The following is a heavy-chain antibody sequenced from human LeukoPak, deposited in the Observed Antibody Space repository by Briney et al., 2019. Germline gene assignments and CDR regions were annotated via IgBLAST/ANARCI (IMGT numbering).Heavy chain of an antibody. J-gene: IGHJ4*02. D-gene: IGHD1/OR15-1a*01. CDR2: IYYNGST. CDR3: ASGRRAGWNSHPPDY. Sequence: SETLSLTCTVSGGSISSYYWSWMRQPPGKGLEWIGFIYYNGSTNYIPSLKSRVTISVDTSKNQFSLKLTSVTAADTAVYFCASGRRAGWNSHPPDYWGQGTLVTVSS. V-gene: IGHV4-59*01. CDR1: GGSISSYY.